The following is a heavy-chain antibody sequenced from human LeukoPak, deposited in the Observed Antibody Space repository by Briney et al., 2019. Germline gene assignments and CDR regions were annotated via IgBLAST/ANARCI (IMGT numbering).Heavy chain of an antibody. CDR1: GYTFTTCA. Sequence: EASVTVSCKTSGYTFTTCAVHWVRQAPGQRLEWMGWIHADSGNTKYSQKLQGRVAIARDTSASTIYMELTSLRIEDTAVYFCTIGLAGDWDAFDIWGLGTMVTVSS. V-gene: IGHV1-3*01. J-gene: IGHJ3*02. D-gene: IGHD6-19*01. CDR2: IHADSGNT. CDR3: TIGLAGDWDAFDI.